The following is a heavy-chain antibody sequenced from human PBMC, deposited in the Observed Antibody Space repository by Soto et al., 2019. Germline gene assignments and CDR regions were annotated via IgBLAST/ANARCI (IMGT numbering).Heavy chain of an antibody. CDR2: IYYSGST. V-gene: IGHV4-30-4*01. Sequence: SETLSLTCTVSGGSISSGDYYWSWIRQPPGKGLEWIGYIYYSGSTYYNPSLKSRVTISVDTSKNQFSLKLSSVTAADTAVYYCARAKNLDLYYFDYWGQGTLVTVSS. J-gene: IGHJ4*02. CDR3: ARAKNLDLYYFDY. CDR1: GGSISSGDYY.